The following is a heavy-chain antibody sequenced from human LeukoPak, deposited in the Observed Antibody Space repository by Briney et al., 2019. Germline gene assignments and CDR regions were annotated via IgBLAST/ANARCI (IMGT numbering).Heavy chain of an antibody. CDR1: GLTFSSYS. Sequence: GGSLRLSCAASGLTFSSYSMNWVRQAPGKGLEWVSSISSSSSYIYYADSVKGRFTISRDNAKNSLYLQMNSLRAEDTAVYYCARGLGGNHGYWGQGTLVTVSS. CDR3: ARGLGGNHGY. D-gene: IGHD4-23*01. J-gene: IGHJ4*02. V-gene: IGHV3-21*01. CDR2: ISSSSSYI.